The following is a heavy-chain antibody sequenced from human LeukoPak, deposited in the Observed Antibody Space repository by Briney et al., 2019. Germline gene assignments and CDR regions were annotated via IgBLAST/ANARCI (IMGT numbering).Heavy chain of an antibody. Sequence: ASAKVSCKASGYTFTGYYMHWVRQAPGQGLEWMGWINPNSGGTNYAQKFQGRVTMTRDTSISTAYMELSRLRSDDTAVYYCARDTVATGDFDYWGQGTLVTVSS. D-gene: IGHD4-23*01. V-gene: IGHV1-2*02. CDR2: INPNSGGT. CDR1: GYTFTGYY. J-gene: IGHJ4*02. CDR3: ARDTVATGDFDY.